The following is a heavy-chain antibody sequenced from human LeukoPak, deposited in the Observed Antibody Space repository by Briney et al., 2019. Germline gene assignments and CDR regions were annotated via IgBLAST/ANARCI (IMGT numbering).Heavy chain of an antibody. Sequence: SETLSLTCTVSGGSISSYYWSWIRQPPGKGLEWIGYIYYSGSTNYNPSLKSRVTISVDTSKNQFSLKLSSVTAADTAVYYCARSPYIVVVVAAIYYYYGMDVWGQGTTVTVSS. V-gene: IGHV4-59*12. CDR1: GGSISSYY. D-gene: IGHD2-15*01. J-gene: IGHJ6*02. CDR2: IYYSGST. CDR3: ARSPYIVVVVAAIYYYYGMDV.